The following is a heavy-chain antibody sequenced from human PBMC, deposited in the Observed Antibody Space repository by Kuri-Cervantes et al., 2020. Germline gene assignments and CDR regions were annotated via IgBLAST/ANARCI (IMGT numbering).Heavy chain of an antibody. J-gene: IGHJ4*02. CDR2: ISWNSGSI. D-gene: IGHD3-10*01. CDR1: GFTFDDYA. CDR3: ARVGFGTYGSGSEN. Sequence: SLKISCAASGFTFDDYAMHWVRQAPGKGLEWVSGISWNSGSIGYADSVKGRFTISRDNAKNSLYLQMNSLRAEDTALYYCARVGFGTYGSGSENWGQGTLVTVSS. V-gene: IGHV3-9*01.